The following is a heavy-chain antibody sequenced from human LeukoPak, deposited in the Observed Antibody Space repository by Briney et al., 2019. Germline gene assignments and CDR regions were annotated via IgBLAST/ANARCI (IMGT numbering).Heavy chain of an antibody. Sequence: GGSLRLSCAASGFTFTSYTMNWVRQAPGKGLEWVSSISTSSRYIYYADSVRGQFTISRDNAKNSLYLQMNSLRAEDTAVYYCARGSEYCSGGTCYLNWFDPSRQGTLVTVSS. CDR3: ARGSEYCSGGTCYLNWFDP. CDR1: GFTFTSYT. V-gene: IGHV3-21*01. J-gene: IGHJ5*02. CDR2: ISTSSRYI. D-gene: IGHD2-15*01.